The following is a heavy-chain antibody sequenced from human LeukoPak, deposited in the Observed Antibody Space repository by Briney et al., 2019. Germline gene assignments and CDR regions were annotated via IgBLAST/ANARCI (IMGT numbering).Heavy chain of an antibody. CDR3: ASLTYYYDSSGHRVPIDY. CDR1: GGSISSYY. CDR2: IYYSGST. V-gene: IGHV4-59*08. J-gene: IGHJ4*02. Sequence: SETLSLTCTVSGGSISSYYWSWIRQPPGKGLEWIGYIYYSGSTNYNPSLKSRVTISVDTSKNQFSLKLSSVTAADTAVYYCASLTYYYDSSGHRVPIDYWGQGTLVTVSS. D-gene: IGHD3-22*01.